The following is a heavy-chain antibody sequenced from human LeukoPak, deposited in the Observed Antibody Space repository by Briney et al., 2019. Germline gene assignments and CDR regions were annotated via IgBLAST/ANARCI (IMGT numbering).Heavy chain of an antibody. V-gene: IGHV1-2*02. D-gene: IGHD5-12*01. CDR3: ARGGFSADAFDI. CDR1: GYTFTGYY. J-gene: IGHJ3*02. Sequence: ASVTVSCKASGYTFTGYYMHWVRQAPGQGLEWMGWINPNSGGTDYAQKFQGRVTMTRDTSISTAYMELSRLRSDDTAVYYCARGGFSADAFDIWGQGTMVTVSS. CDR2: INPNSGGT.